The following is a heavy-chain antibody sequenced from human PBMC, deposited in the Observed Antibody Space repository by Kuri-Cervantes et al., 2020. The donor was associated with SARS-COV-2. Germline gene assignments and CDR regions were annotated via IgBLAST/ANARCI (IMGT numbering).Heavy chain of an antibody. CDR3: ARNPTGEGIVGARSDY. D-gene: IGHD1-26*01. V-gene: IGHV4-39*01. CDR2: ILYNGNT. CDR1: RGSIDRSPYY. Sequence: SETLSLTCTVSRGSIDRSPYYWGWIRQPPGKGLEWIGSILYNGNTHYKASLNSRVTISVDTSKNQFSLRLTSVTAADTAVYYCARNPTGEGIVGARSDYWGQGTLVTVSS. J-gene: IGHJ4*02.